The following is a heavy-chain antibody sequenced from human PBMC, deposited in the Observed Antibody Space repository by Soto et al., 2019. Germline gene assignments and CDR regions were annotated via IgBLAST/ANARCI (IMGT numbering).Heavy chain of an antibody. D-gene: IGHD6-19*01. V-gene: IGHV4-59*13. CDR3: ARVGSGLDY. Sequence: PSETLSLTCTVSGGSISSYYWSWIRQPPGKGLEWIGYIYYSGSTNYNPSLKSRVTISVDTSKNQFSLKLSSVTAADTAVYYCARVGSGLDYWGQGTLVTVSS. J-gene: IGHJ4*02. CDR2: IYYSGST. CDR1: GGSISSYY.